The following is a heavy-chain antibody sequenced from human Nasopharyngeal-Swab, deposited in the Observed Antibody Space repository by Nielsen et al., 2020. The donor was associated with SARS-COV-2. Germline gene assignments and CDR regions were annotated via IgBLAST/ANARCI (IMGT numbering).Heavy chain of an antibody. CDR1: GYTFTSYD. D-gene: IGHD2-15*01. CDR2: INPSVSSA. J-gene: IGHJ4*02. CDR3: ARDRGYCSGGSCYLDDS. V-gene: IGHV1-46*01. Sequence: ASVKVSCKASGYTFTSYDIHWVRQAPGQGLEWMGIINPSVSSATYAQRFEGRVTMTRDTSTSTVYMELSSLRSEDTVVYYCARDRGYCSGGSCYLDDSWGQGTLVTVSS.